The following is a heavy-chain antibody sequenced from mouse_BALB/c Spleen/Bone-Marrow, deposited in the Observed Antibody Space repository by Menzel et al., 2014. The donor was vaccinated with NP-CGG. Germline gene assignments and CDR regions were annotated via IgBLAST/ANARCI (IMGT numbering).Heavy chain of an antibody. D-gene: IGHD1-1*01. CDR1: GFSLTGYG. Sequence: VQLQQSGPGLVAPSQSLSITCTVSGFSLTGYGVNWVRQPPGKGLEWLGMIWGDGRTDYNSALKSRLSISKDNSKSQVFLKMNSLQTDDTARYYCARHYGSNYYAMDYCGQGTSVTVSS. J-gene: IGHJ4*01. CDR2: IWGDGRT. CDR3: ARHYGSNYYAMDY. V-gene: IGHV2-6-7*01.